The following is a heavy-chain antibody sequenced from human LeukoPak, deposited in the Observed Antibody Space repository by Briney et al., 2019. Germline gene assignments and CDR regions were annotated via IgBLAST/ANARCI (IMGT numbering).Heavy chain of an antibody. D-gene: IGHD3-22*01. J-gene: IGHJ3*02. CDR3: AREGYYDSSAEDAFDI. V-gene: IGHV4-59*01. CDR2: IYYSGST. Sequence: SETLSLTCTVSGGSISSYYWSWIRQPPGKGLEWIGYIYYSGSTNYNPSLKSRVTISVDTSKNQFSLKLSSVTAVDTAVYYCAREGYYDSSAEDAFDIWGQGTMVTVSS. CDR1: GGSISSYY.